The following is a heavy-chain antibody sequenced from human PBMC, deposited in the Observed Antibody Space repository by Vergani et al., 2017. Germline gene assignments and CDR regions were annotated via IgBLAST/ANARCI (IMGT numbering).Heavy chain of an antibody. V-gene: IGHV3-15*01. D-gene: IGHD3-9*01. Sequence: EVQLVESGGGLVKPGGSLRLSCAASGFTFSNAWMSWVRQAPGRGLEWVGRITSKTDGGTTDYAAPVKGRFTISRDDSKNTLYLQMNSLRTEDSAVYYCTTTYCDMLSQRVDPWGRGTLVTVSA. J-gene: IGHJ5*02. CDR1: GFTFSNAW. CDR3: TTTYCDMLSQRVDP. CDR2: ITSKTDGGTT.